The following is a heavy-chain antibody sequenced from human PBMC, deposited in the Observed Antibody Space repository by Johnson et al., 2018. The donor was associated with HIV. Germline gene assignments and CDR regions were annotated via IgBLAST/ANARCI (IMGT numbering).Heavy chain of an antibody. V-gene: IGHV3-30-3*01. CDR1: GFTFSSYA. CDR2: ISYDGSNT. D-gene: IGHD6-19*01. Sequence: QVQLVEFGGGVVQPGRSLRLSCAASGFTFSSYAMHWVRQAPGKGLDWVAVISYDGSNTYYADSVKGRFTNTRDNSKNTLYLQMNSLRAEDTAFYYCAKARVRYSSDVDALDIWGQGTMVTVSS. J-gene: IGHJ3*02. CDR3: AKARVRYSSDVDALDI.